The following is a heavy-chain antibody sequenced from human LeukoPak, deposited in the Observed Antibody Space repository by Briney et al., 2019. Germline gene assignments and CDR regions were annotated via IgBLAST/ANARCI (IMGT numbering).Heavy chain of an antibody. Sequence: ASVKVSCKAFGYTFTSYAMNWVRQAPGQGLEWMGWINTNTGNPTYAQGFTGRFVFSLDTSVSTAYLQISSLKAEDTAVYYCARGQWRIVVVPAALPDAFDIWGQGTMVTVSS. D-gene: IGHD2-2*02. CDR1: GYTFTSYA. J-gene: IGHJ3*02. CDR2: INTNTGNP. V-gene: IGHV7-4-1*02. CDR3: ARGQWRIVVVPAALPDAFDI.